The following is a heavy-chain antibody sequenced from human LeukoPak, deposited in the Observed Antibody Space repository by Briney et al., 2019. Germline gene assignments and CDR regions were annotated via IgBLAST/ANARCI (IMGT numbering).Heavy chain of an antibody. V-gene: IGHV1-24*01. J-gene: IGHJ4*02. CDR1: GYTLTELS. CDR3: ARGTTYYYDSSGYYGPPHFDY. D-gene: IGHD3-22*01. CDR2: FDPEDGET. Sequence: ASVKVSCKVSGYTLTELSMHWVRQAPGKGLEWMGGFDPEDGETIYAQKFQGRVTMTEDTSTDTAYMELSSLRSEDTAVYYCARGTTYYYDSSGYYGPPHFDYWGQGTLVTVSS.